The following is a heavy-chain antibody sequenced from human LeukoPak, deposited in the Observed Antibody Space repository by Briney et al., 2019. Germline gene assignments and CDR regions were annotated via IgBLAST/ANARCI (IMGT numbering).Heavy chain of an antibody. CDR3: ARDRAPNLGFGVVIIHHYYMDV. D-gene: IGHD3-3*01. CDR2: FNWNGGST. CDR1: GFTFDDYG. Sequence: GGSLTLSCAASGFTFDDYGMSWLRHAPGKWLEWVSGFNWNGGSTGYGDSVKARFTTSRDNAKNSLYLQMNSLRAEDTALYYCARDRAPNLGFGVVIIHHYYMDVWGKGTTVTVSS. J-gene: IGHJ6*03. V-gene: IGHV3-20*04.